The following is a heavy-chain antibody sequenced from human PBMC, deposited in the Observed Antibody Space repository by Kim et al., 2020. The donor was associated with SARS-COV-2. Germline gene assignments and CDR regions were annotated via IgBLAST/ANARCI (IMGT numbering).Heavy chain of an antibody. Sequence: YNPSLKSRVTISVDASKNQYSLKLSSVTAADTAVYYCARAGRYSGSYSGYWGQGTLVTVSS. CDR3: ARAGRYSGSYSGY. J-gene: IGHJ4*02. V-gene: IGHV4-34*01. D-gene: IGHD1-26*01.